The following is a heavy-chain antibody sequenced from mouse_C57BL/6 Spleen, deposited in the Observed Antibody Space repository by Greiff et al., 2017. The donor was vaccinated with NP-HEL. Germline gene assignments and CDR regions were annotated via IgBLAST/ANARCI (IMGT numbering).Heavy chain of an antibody. CDR1: GYAFSSSW. J-gene: IGHJ2*01. CDR3: AREYYYGSSYPYFDY. V-gene: IGHV1-82*01. D-gene: IGHD1-1*01. Sequence: VQLQQSGPELVKPGASVKISCKASGYAFSSSWMNWVKQRPGKGLEWIGRIYPGDGDTNYNGKFKGKATLTADKSSRTAYMQLSSLTSEDSAVYFCAREYYYGSSYPYFDYWGQGTTLTVSS. CDR2: IYPGDGDT.